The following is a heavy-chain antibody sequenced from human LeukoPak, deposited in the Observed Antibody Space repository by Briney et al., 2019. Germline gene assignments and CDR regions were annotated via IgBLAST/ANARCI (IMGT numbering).Heavy chain of an antibody. D-gene: IGHD5-24*01. V-gene: IGHV4-59*01. CDR3: ARERWLQLRDYYYYYGMDV. CDR1: GGSISSYY. CDR2: IYYSGST. J-gene: IGHJ6*02. Sequence: SETLSLTCTVSGGSISSYYWSWIRQPPGKGLEWIGYIYYSGSTNYNPSLKSRVTISVDTSKNQFSLKLSSLTAADTAVYYCARERWLQLRDYYYYYGMDVWGQGTTVTVSS.